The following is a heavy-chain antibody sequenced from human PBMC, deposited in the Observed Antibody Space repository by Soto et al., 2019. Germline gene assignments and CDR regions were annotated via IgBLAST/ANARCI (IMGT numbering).Heavy chain of an antibody. CDR1: GFTFSSYA. CDR3: ASWSIDSSGYNYNWFDP. J-gene: IGHJ5*02. V-gene: IGHV3-30-3*01. CDR2: ISYDGSNK. D-gene: IGHD3-22*01. Sequence: GGSLRLSCAASGFTFSSYAMHWVRQAPGKGLEWVAVISYDGSNKYYADSVKGRFTISRDNSKNTLYLQMNSLRAEDTAVYYCASWSIDSSGYNYNWFDPWGQGTLVTVSS.